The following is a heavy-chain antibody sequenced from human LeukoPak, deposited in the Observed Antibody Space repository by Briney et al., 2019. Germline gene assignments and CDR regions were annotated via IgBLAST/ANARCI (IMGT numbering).Heavy chain of an antibody. CDR3: ARAGLVATIPPPRLNYYYYYMDV. D-gene: IGHD5-12*01. CDR1: GGTFSSYA. V-gene: IGHV1-69*05. J-gene: IGHJ6*03. CDR2: IIPIFGTA. Sequence: SVKVSCKASGGTFSSYAISWVRQAPGQGLEWMGGIIPIFGTANCAQKFQGRVTITTDESTSTAYMELSSLRSEDTAVYYCARAGLVATIPPPRLNYYYYYMDVWGKGTTVTVSS.